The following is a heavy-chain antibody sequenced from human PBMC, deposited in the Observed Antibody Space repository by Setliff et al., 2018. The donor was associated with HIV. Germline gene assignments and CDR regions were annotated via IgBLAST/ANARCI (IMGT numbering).Heavy chain of an antibody. CDR2: IYYSGST. J-gene: IGHJ4*02. Sequence: PSETLSLTCTVSSGSISSSIFYWGWIRQPPGKGLEWIGCIYYSGSTYYNPSLKSRVTISMETSKTQFSLILRSVTAADTAVYYCTRHRASSSGFPLDFWGQGILVTVSS. CDR1: SGSISSSIFY. D-gene: IGHD6-6*01. CDR3: TRHRASSSGFPLDF. V-gene: IGHV4-39*01.